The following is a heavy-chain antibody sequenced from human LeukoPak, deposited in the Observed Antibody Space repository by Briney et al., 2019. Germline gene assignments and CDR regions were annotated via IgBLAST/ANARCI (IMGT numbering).Heavy chain of an antibody. CDR2: ISSSSSTI. J-gene: IGHJ6*02. D-gene: IGHD3-9*01. V-gene: IGHV3-48*04. Sequence: GGSLRLSCAASGFTFSSYSMNWVRQAPGKGLEWVSYISSSSSTIYYADSVKGRFTISRDNAKNSLYLQMNSLRAEDTAVYYCARVAAELRYFDWSRYYYYGMDVWGQGTTVTVSS. CDR1: GFTFSSYS. CDR3: ARVAAELRYFDWSRYYYYGMDV.